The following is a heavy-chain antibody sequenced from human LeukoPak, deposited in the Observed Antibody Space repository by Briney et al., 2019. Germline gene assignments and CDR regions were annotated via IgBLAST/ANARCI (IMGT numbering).Heavy chain of an antibody. CDR1: GYTFTGYY. V-gene: IGHV1-2*02. J-gene: IGHJ6*03. CDR3: ASEGSPNWSAWYMDV. CDR2: INPNSGGT. Sequence: GASVKVSCKASGYTFTGYYMHWVRQAPGQGLEWMGWINPNSGGTNYAQKFQGRVTMTRDTSISTAYMELSRLRSDDTAVYYCASEGSPNWSAWYMDVWGKGTTVTVSS. D-gene: IGHD5-24*01.